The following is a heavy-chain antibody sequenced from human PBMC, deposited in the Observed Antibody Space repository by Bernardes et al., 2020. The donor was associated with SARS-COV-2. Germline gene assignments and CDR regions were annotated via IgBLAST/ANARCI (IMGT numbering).Heavy chain of an antibody. D-gene: IGHD2-8*01. V-gene: IGHV4-34*01. CDR3: ANYCTDGVCSFDH. Sequence: TLSLTCAVYGRSFSDHYWSWIRQPPGKGLAWIGKIDHSGRTRYNPSLKSRVTMSVETSKNQFSLKLSPVTAADTAIYYCANYCTDGVCSFDHWGQGNLVTVSS. CDR1: GRSFSDHY. J-gene: IGHJ4*02. CDR2: IDHSGRT.